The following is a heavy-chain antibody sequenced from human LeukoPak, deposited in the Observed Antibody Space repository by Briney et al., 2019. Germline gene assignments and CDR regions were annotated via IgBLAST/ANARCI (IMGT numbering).Heavy chain of an antibody. CDR3: ARRPRYWGHNWFDP. J-gene: IGHJ5*02. V-gene: IGHV5-51*01. Sequence: GESLRISCKGSGYSFTSYWIGWVRQMPGKGLEWMGIICPGDSDTRYSPSFQGQVTISADKSISTAYLQWSSLKASDTAMYYCARRPRYWGHNWFDPWGQGTLVTVSS. CDR1: GYSFTSYW. D-gene: IGHD2-8*02. CDR2: ICPGDSDT.